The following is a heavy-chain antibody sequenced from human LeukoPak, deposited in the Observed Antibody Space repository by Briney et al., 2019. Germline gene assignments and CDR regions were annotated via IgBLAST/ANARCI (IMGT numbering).Heavy chain of an antibody. CDR2: IRYDGSNK. V-gene: IGHV3-30*02. J-gene: IGHJ4*02. D-gene: IGHD7-27*01. CDR1: GFTLSSYG. CDR3: AKGNLGIARY. Sequence: GGSLRPSCAASGFTLSSYGMHWVRQAPGKGLEWVAFIRYDGSNKYYADSVKGRFTISRNNSKNTLYLQMNSLRAEDPAVYYCAKGNLGIARYWGQGTLVTVSS.